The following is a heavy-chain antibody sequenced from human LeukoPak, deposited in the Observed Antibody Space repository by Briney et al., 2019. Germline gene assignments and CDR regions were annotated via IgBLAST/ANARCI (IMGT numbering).Heavy chain of an antibody. CDR2: INWSGGRT. D-gene: IGHD1/OR15-1a*01. CDR1: GFSFSDYS. CDR3: ARDLTTSDN. J-gene: IGHJ4*02. V-gene: IGHV3-20*04. Sequence: PGGSLRLSCAASGFSFSDYSMSWVRQAPGKGLEWVSGINWSGGRTGYADSLKGRFTISRDNAKNTLYLQMNSLRDEDTALYYCARDLTTSDNWGQGTLVTVSS.